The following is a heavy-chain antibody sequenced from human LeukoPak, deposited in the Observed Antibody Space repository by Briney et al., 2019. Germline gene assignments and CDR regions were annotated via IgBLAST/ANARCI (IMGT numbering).Heavy chain of an antibody. CDR2: ISSSGSTI. J-gene: IGHJ4*02. D-gene: IGHD4-17*01. CDR1: GFTFSSYE. Sequence: PGGSLRLSCAASGFTFSSYEMNWVRQAPGKGLEWVSYISSSGSTIYYADSVKGRFTISRDNAKNSLYLQMNSLRAEDTAVYYCVREEYGDYVFFYYWGQGTLVTVSS. V-gene: IGHV3-48*03. CDR3: VREEYGDYVFFYY.